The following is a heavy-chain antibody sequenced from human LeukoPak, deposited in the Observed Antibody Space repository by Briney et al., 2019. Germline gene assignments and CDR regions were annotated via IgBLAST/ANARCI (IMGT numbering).Heavy chain of an antibody. CDR3: AIRHMIVVARGAFDI. J-gene: IGHJ3*02. CDR1: GYTFTDYY. V-gene: IGHV1-69-2*01. Sequence: ASAKVSCKVSGYTFTDYYMHWVQQAPGKGLEWMGLVDPEDSETIYAEKFQGRVTITADTSTDTAYMELSSLRSEDTAVYYCAIRHMIVVARGAFDIWGQGTMVTVSS. CDR2: VDPEDSET. D-gene: IGHD3-22*01.